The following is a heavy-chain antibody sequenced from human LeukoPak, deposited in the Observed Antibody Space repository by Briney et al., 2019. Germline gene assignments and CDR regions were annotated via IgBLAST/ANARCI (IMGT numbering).Heavy chain of an antibody. CDR3: AKNAGGDDAFDI. V-gene: IGHV3-48*01. D-gene: IGHD1-26*01. Sequence: GGSLRLSCAASGFTFSSYSMNWVRQAPGKGLEWVSYISSGSRTIYYVDPVKGRFTISRDNAKNSLYLQMNSLRAEDTAVYYCAKNAGGDDAFDIWGQGTMVTVSS. J-gene: IGHJ3*02. CDR1: GFTFSSYS. CDR2: ISSGSRTI.